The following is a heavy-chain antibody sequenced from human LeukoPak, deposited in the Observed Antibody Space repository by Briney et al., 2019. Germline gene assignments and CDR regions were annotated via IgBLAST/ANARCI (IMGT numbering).Heavy chain of an antibody. CDR3: AKGRSSGWYYFDY. CDR1: GFTFSSYA. Sequence: GGSLRLSCAASGFTFSSYAMSWVRQAPGKGLEWVSGLSGSISRTSYAESVKGRFTISRDNSKNTLYLQMNSLRVEDTAVYYCAKGRSSGWYYFDYWGQGTLVTVSS. CDR2: LSGSISRT. J-gene: IGHJ4*02. V-gene: IGHV3-23*01. D-gene: IGHD6-19*01.